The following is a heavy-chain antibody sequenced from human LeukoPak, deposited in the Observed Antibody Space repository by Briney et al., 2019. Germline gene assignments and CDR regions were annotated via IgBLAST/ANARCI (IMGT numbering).Heavy chain of an antibody. J-gene: IGHJ6*02. V-gene: IGHV3-33*01. Sequence: PGRSLRLSCAASGFTFSTYGMHWVRKAPGQGLEWVAVIWYDGSNKYYADSVKDRFTISRDNSKNTLFLQMNSLRAEDTAVYYCARDFRGSSSPYYYYGMDVWGHGTTVTVSS. D-gene: IGHD6-6*01. CDR1: GFTFSTYG. CDR3: ARDFRGSSSPYYYYGMDV. CDR2: IWYDGSNK.